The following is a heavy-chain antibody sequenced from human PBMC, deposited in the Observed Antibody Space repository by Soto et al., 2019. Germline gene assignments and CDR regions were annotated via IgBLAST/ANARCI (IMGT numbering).Heavy chain of an antibody. V-gene: IGHV4-59*01. CDR3: ARERWLQWGFDY. CDR2: IYYSGST. CDR1: GGSISSYY. D-gene: IGHD5-12*01. J-gene: IGHJ4*02. Sequence: KPSETLSLTCTVSGGSISSYYWSWIRQPPGKGLEWIGYIYYSGSTNYNPSLKSRVTISVDTSKNQFSLKLSSVTAADTAVYYCARERWLQWGFDYWGQGTLVTVSS.